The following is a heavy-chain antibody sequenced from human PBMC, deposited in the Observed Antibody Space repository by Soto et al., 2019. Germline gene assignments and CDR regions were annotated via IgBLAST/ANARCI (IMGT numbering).Heavy chain of an antibody. CDR1: GCTFSSYA. V-gene: IGHV1-69*18. CDR3: ERVVMTTVPASYYYGMDV. CDR2: IIPFIGTA. J-gene: IGHJ6*02. D-gene: IGHD4-4*01. Sequence: QVQLVQSGAEVKKPGSSVTVSCKASGCTFSSYAISWVRQAPGQGLEWTGRIIPFIGTANYAQKFQGRVTITADESTSIDYMELTSLRSEDTAVYYCERVVMTTVPASYYYGMDVWGQGTTVTVSS.